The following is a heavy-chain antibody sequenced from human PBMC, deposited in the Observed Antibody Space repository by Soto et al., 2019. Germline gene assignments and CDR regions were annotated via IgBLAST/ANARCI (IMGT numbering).Heavy chain of an antibody. J-gene: IGHJ1*01. CDR3: ARRYSSSWSGSEYFQH. CDR1: GFSLSTSGVG. Sequence: QITLKESGPTLVKPTQTLTLTCTFSGFSLSTSGVGVGWIRQPPGKALEWLALIYWDDDKRYSPSLKSRLTITKDTSKNQVVLTMTNMDPVDTATYYCARRYSSSWSGSEYFQHWGQGTLVTVSS. CDR2: IYWDDDK. V-gene: IGHV2-5*02. D-gene: IGHD6-13*01.